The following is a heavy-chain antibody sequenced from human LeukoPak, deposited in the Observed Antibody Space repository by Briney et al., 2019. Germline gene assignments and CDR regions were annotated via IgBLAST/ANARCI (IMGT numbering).Heavy chain of an antibody. CDR3: VRVESYDKNDYYRPFDC. V-gene: IGHV3-11*01. Sequence: GGSLRLSCAASGFTFSDYYMSWIRQAPGKGLEWVSYISSSGSPTYYADSVKGRFTLSRDNAKNSLYLQMNSLRAEDTAVYYCVRVESYDKNDYYRPFDCWGQGTLVTVSS. J-gene: IGHJ4*02. CDR1: GFTFSDYY. D-gene: IGHD3-22*01. CDR2: ISSSGSPT.